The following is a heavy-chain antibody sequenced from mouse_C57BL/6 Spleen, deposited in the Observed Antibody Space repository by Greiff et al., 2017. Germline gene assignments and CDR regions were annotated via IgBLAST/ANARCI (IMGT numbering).Heavy chain of an antibody. D-gene: IGHD1-1*02. CDR3: ARGGNPAWFAY. J-gene: IGHJ3*01. V-gene: IGHV7-3*01. Sequence: EVQRVESGGGLVQPGGSLSLSCAASGFTFTDYYMSWVRQPPGKALEWFGFIRNKANGYTTEYSASVKGRFTSARDNSQSILYLQMNALKAEAGATYSCARGGNPAWFAYWGQGTLVTVSA. CDR2: IRNKANGYTT. CDR1: GFTFTDYY.